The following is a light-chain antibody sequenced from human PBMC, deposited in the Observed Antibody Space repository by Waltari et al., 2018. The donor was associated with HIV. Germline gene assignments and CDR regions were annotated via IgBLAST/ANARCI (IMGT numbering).Light chain of an antibody. Sequence: QSVLTQPPSASGTPGQRGTLSCSGSRSNIGRNYVCWYQQLPGTAPKLLIYRNNERPSGVPDRFSGSKSGTSASLAISGLRSEDEADYYCAAWDDSLSGLYVFGTGTKVTVL. CDR3: AAWDDSLSGLYV. J-gene: IGLJ1*01. CDR1: RSNIGRNY. CDR2: RNN. V-gene: IGLV1-47*01.